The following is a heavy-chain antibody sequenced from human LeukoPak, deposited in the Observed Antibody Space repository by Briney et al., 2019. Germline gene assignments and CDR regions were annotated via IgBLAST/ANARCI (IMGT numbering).Heavy chain of an antibody. CDR3: ARGIDGALDY. Sequence: GGCLRLSCAVSGFTFSGYSMIWVRQAPGKGLERVSEINRGGVNTYYPDSVRGRFTVSRDNSKNTLFLQMTSLRAEDTAIYYCARGIDGALDYWGQGTLVTVSS. CDR1: GFTFSGYS. D-gene: IGHD3-10*01. V-gene: IGHV3-23*01. CDR2: INRGGVNT. J-gene: IGHJ4*02.